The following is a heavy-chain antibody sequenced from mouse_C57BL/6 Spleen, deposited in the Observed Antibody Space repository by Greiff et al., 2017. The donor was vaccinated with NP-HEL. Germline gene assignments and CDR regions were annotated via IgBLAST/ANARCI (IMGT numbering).Heavy chain of an antibody. CDR3: ARPYGNYLGYAMDY. J-gene: IGHJ4*01. D-gene: IGHD2-1*01. CDR1: GYTFTSYW. V-gene: IGHV1-69*01. CDR2: IDPSDSYT. Sequence: QVQLQQPGAELVMPGASVKLSCKASGYTFTSYWMHWVKQRPGQGLEWIGEIDPSDSYTNYNQKFKGKSTLTVDKSSSTAYMQLSSLTSEDSAVYYCARPYGNYLGYAMDYWGQGTSVTVSS.